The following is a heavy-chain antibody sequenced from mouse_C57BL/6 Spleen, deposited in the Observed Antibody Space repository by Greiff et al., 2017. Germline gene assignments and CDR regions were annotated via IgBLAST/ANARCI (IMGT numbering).Heavy chain of an antibody. CDR3: ALRYFDV. J-gene: IGHJ1*03. CDR2: IDPANGNT. CDR1: GFNIQNTY. V-gene: IGHV14-3*01. Sequence: VQLQQSVAELVRPGASVKLSCTASGFNIQNTYMHWVKQRPEQGLEWIGRIDPANGNTKYAPTFQGKATITADTSANTAYRQLSSLTSEDAAVYYCALRYFDVWGKGTTVTVSS.